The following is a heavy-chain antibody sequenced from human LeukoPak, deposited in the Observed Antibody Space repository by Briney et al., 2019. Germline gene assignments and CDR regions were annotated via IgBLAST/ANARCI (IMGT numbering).Heavy chain of an antibody. CDR2: ISAFNGNT. J-gene: IGHJ5*02. Sequence: ASVNVSRKASGYTFTSYDIVWVRQPPGQGLEWMGWISAFNGNTNNEQKVQGRVTMTTDTSTSTAYMELRSLPSDATAMYYCARVYSSAFDPWGQGTLVTVTS. D-gene: IGHD3-10*01. V-gene: IGHV1-18*01. CDR3: ARVYSSAFDP. CDR1: GYTFTSYD.